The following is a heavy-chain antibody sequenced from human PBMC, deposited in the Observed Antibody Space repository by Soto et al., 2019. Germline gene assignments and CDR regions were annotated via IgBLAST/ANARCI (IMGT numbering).Heavy chain of an antibody. CDR1: GFTFSSLG. J-gene: IGHJ4*02. D-gene: IGHD2-21*01. CDR2: IWFDGSNK. CDR3: ARKVGMEFDY. V-gene: IGHV3-33*01. Sequence: QVQLVESGGGVVQPGRSLRLSCAASGFTFSSLGMHWVRQAPGKGLEWVALIWFDGSNKNYADSVKGRFTISRDNSKNTLSLQMNSLRAEDTAVYYCARKVGMEFDYWGQGTQVTVSS.